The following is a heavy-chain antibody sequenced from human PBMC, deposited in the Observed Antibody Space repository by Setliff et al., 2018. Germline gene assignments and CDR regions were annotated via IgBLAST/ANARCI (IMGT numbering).Heavy chain of an antibody. Sequence: ASVKVSCKASGYTFTTYAVHWVRQAPGQRLEWMGWVNADNGNPKYSQKFQGRVTITRNTSASTAYMELSSLRSEDTAVYYCVIRISGDSDHWGQGTLVTVSS. CDR3: VIRISGDSDH. CDR2: VNADNGNP. V-gene: IGHV1-3*01. J-gene: IGHJ4*02. D-gene: IGHD1-26*01. CDR1: GYTFTTYA.